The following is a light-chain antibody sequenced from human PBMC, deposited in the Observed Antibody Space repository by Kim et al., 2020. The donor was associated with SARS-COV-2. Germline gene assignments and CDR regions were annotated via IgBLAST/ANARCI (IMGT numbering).Light chain of an antibody. CDR3: CSPAATYVL. V-gene: IGLV2-11*01. Sequence: QSALTQPRSVSGSPGQSVTISCTGTSSDFDDYKYVSWYQQYPGKAPKIMIFHVNKRPSGVPDRFSGSKSGNTASLTISGLQAEDEADYYCCSPAATYVLFGGGTKLTVL. CDR1: SSDFDDYKY. J-gene: IGLJ3*02. CDR2: HVN.